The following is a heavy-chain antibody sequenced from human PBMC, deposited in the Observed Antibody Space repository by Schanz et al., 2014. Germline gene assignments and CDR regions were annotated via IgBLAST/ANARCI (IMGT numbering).Heavy chain of an antibody. Sequence: QVQLVESGGGVVQPGRSLRLSCAASGFIFSDYYMSWIRQAPGKGLEWVSYISGTTTYTNYADSVKGRFTISRDSPKNTLYLQTNSLRAEDTTLCYCAKARRKCNCSGGGGFHDSYYGMDVWGQGTTVTVSS. D-gene: IGHD2-15*01. CDR1: GFIFSDYY. J-gene: IGHJ6*02. CDR2: ISGTTTYT. CDR3: AKARRKCNCSGGGGFHDSYYGMDV. V-gene: IGHV3-11*06.